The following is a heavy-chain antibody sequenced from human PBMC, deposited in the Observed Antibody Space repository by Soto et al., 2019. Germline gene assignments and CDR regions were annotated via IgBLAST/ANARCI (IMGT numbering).Heavy chain of an antibody. D-gene: IGHD6-19*01. V-gene: IGHV3-23*01. J-gene: IGHJ1*01. CDR3: AKDSVAGSNLWAEYFQH. Sequence: GGSLRLSCAASGFTFSSYAMSWVRQAPGKGLEWVSAISGSGGSTYYADSVKGRFTISRDNSKNTLYLQMNSLRAEDTAVYYCAKDSVAGSNLWAEYFQHWGPGTMVSVSS. CDR1: GFTFSSYA. CDR2: ISGSGGST.